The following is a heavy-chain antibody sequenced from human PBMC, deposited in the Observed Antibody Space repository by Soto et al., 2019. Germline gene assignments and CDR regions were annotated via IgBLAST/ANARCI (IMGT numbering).Heavy chain of an antibody. CDR2: ANPNSGNT. D-gene: IGHD2-2*03. J-gene: IGHJ3*02. V-gene: IGHV1-8*01. Sequence: QVQLVQSGAEVKRPGASVKVSCKASGYTFTSYDFNWVRQAPGQGLEWMGCANPNSGNTDYAQKSQGRVTMTRNTSRRTAYMELSTLRYEDTAVYYCARASYLDPAFDIWGQGTMVTVSS. CDR1: GYTFTSYD. CDR3: ARASYLDPAFDI.